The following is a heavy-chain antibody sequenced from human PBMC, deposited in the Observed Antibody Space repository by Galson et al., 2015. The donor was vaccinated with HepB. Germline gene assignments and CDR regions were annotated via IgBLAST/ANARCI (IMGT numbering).Heavy chain of an antibody. CDR3: ARDLYDILTGPSGY. V-gene: IGHV1-18*01. CDR1: GYTFTSYG. J-gene: IGHJ4*02. D-gene: IGHD3-9*01. Sequence: SVKVSCKASGYTFTSYGISWVRQAPGQGLEWMGWISAYNGNTNYAQKLQGRVTMTTDTSTSTAYMELRSLRSDDTAVYYCARDLYDILTGPSGYWGQGTLVTVSS. CDR2: ISAYNGNT.